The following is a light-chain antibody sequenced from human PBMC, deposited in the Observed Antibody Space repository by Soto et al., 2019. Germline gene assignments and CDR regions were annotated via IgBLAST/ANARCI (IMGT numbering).Light chain of an antibody. V-gene: IGKV1-33*01. CDR3: QDCDYLPL. CDR1: HDITNY. CDR2: GAS. J-gene: IGKJ3*01. Sequence: DIQMTQSPSSLSASVGDRVTITCQASHDITNYLNWYQHKPGKAPKLLIYGASNLETGVPSRFSGSGSGTDFTFTISSLQPEDIATYYCQDCDYLPLFGPGTTVDFK.